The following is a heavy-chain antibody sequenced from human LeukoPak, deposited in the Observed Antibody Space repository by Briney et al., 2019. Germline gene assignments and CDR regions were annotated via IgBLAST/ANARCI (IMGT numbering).Heavy chain of an antibody. Sequence: SETLSLTCTVSGGSLSSGGYYWSWIRQHPGKGLEWIGYIYYSGSTYYSPSLKSRVTISVDTSKNQFSLKLSSVTAADTAVYYCARDMGRRRYYDSSGYWAFDIWGQGTMVTVSS. D-gene: IGHD3-22*01. J-gene: IGHJ3*02. CDR1: GGSLSSGGYY. CDR3: ARDMGRRRYYDSSGYWAFDI. V-gene: IGHV4-31*03. CDR2: IYYSGST.